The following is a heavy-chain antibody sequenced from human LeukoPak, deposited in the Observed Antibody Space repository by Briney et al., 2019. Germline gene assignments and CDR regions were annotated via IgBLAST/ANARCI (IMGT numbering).Heavy chain of an antibody. V-gene: IGHV3-23*01. CDR3: AKDSGMEFTNYYFDY. CDR2: ISGSGGST. Sequence: GGSLRLSCAASGFTFSSYAMSWVRQAPGKGLEWVSAISGSGGSTYYADSVKGRFTISRDNSKNTLYLQMNSLRVEDTAVYYCAKDSGMEFTNYYFDYWGQGTLVTASS. CDR1: GFTFSSYA. J-gene: IGHJ4*02. D-gene: IGHD2-8*01.